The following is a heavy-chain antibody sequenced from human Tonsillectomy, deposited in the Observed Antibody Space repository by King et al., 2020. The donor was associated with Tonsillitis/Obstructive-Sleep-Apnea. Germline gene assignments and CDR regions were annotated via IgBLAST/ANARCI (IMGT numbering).Heavy chain of an antibody. D-gene: IGHD4-17*01. CDR3: ARIVGDYADRDAFDI. V-gene: IGHV3-23*04. Sequence: VQLVESGGDLVQPGGSLRLSCAASGFTFSTYAMSWVRQAPGKGLEWVSAFSGSGGSTYYADSVKGRVTISRDNSKNTLYLKMNRLRAEDTALYYCARIVGDYADRDAFDIWGHGTMVTVSS. CDR2: FSGSGGST. J-gene: IGHJ3*02. CDR1: GFTFSTYA.